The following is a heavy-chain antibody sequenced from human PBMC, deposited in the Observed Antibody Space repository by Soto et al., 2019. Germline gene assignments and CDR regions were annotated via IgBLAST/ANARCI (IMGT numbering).Heavy chain of an antibody. V-gene: IGHV4-39*01. Sequence: SETLSLTCTVSGGSIISSSYYWGWIRQPPGKGLEWIGSIYYSVSTYYNPSLKSRVTISVDASKNQFSLKLSSVTAADTAVYYCARQPYYDFWSGYSSKYYYYGMDVWGQGTTVTVSS. CDR2: IYYSVST. D-gene: IGHD3-3*01. J-gene: IGHJ6*02. CDR3: ARQPYYDFWSGYSSKYYYYGMDV. CDR1: GGSIISSSYY.